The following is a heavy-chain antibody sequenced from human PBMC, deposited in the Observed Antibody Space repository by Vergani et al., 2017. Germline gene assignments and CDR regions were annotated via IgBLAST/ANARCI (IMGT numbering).Heavy chain of an antibody. V-gene: IGHV5-51*01. D-gene: IGHD3-22*01. CDR1: GYSFTSYW. CDR3: AASYYDSSGYYYGAAAFDI. Sequence: EVQLVPSGAEVKKPGESLKISCKGSGYSFTSYWIGWVRQMPGKGLEWMGIIYPGDSDTRYSPSFQGQVTISADQSISTAYLQWSSLKASDTAMYYCAASYYDSSGYYYGAAAFDIWGQGTMVTVSS. CDR2: IYPGDSDT. J-gene: IGHJ3*02.